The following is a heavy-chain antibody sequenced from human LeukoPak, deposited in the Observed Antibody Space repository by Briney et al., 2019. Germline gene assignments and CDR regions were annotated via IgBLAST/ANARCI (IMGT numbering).Heavy chain of an antibody. D-gene: IGHD3-10*01. CDR3: SRDGMGVIKAFDI. CDR1: GFTVSTNY. V-gene: IGHV3-7*05. J-gene: IGHJ3*02. Sequence: GGSLRLSCGASGFTVSTNYMSWVRQAPGKGLEWVANIKQDGSEKYYVDSVKGRFTISRDNAKNSLYLQMSSLRAEDTAVYYCSRDGMGVIKAFDIWGQGTMVTVSS. CDR2: IKQDGSEK.